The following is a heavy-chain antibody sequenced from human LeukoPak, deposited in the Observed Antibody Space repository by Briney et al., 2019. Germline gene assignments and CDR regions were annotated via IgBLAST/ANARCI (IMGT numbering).Heavy chain of an antibody. J-gene: IGHJ4*02. V-gene: IGHV4-34*01. CDR1: GGSLSDYY. Sequence: SETLSLTCAVYGGSLSDYYWSWIRQPPGKGPEWIGEINHSGRTNYNPSLKSRVTISVDTSKKQFSLKLSSVTAADTAVYYCAIRYCSSASCYMYYWGQGTLITVSS. D-gene: IGHD2-2*02. CDR2: INHSGRT. CDR3: AIRYCSSASCYMYY.